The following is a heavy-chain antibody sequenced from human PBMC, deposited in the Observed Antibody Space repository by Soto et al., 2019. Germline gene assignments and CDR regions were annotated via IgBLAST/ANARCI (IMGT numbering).Heavy chain of an antibody. CDR2: TYYSGST. D-gene: IGHD3-3*01. CDR3: ARVLRFLEWLSRMDV. Sequence: SETLSLTCTVSGGSISSSSYYWGWIRQPPGKGLEWIGSTYYSGSTYYNPSLKSRVTISVDTSKNQFSLKLSSVTAADTAVYYCARVLRFLEWLSRMDVWGQGTTVT. CDR1: GGSISSSSYY. J-gene: IGHJ6*02. V-gene: IGHV4-39*01.